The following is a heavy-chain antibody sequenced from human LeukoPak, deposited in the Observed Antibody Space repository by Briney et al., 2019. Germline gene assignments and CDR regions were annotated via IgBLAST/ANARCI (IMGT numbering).Heavy chain of an antibody. J-gene: IGHJ6*03. D-gene: IGHD3-10*01. CDR2: LTGSGGNT. CDR3: VKFRGIQHYNYHMDV. V-gene: IGHV3-23*01. Sequence: GGSLTLSCAASGFTFDDYGMSWVRQAPGKGLEWVSGLTGSGGNTYYADSVKGRFTISRDNSKNTLSLQMNSLRAEDAAVYYCVKFRGIQHYNYHMDVWGKGTTVTVSS. CDR1: GFTFDDYG.